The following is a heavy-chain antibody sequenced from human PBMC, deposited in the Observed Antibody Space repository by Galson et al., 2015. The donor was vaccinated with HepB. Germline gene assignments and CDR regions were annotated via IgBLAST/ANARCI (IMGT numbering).Heavy chain of an antibody. CDR1: GFTFSRLG. CDR3: ARDTAGGLFQH. D-gene: IGHD2-8*02. V-gene: IGHV3-23*01. CDR2: IGVRGTT. Sequence: LRLSCAASGFTFSRLGMTWVRQAPGKGLECVSAIGVRGTTDYSDSVKGRFIISRDNSKNMLYLQMNSLRVEDTGVYFCARDTAGGLFQHWGQGTLVTVSA. J-gene: IGHJ1*01.